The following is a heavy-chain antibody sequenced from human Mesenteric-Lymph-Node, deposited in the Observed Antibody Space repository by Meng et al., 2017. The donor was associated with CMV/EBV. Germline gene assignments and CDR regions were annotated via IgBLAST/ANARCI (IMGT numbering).Heavy chain of an antibody. D-gene: IGHD3-16*01. CDR2: IYYSGST. Sequence: SETLSLTCTVSGGSISSYYWSWVRQPPGKGLEWIGYIYYSGSTNYNPSLKSRVTISVDTSKNQFSLKPRSVTAADTAVYYCARDGGGGYYWGQGTLVTVSS. CDR3: ARDGGGGYY. CDR1: GGSISSYY. J-gene: IGHJ4*02. V-gene: IGHV4-59*01.